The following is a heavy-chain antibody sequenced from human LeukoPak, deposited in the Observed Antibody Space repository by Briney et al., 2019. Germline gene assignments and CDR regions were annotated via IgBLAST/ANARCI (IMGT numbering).Heavy chain of an antibody. CDR1: GFTFSSYA. V-gene: IGHV3-23*01. Sequence: PGGSLRLSCAASGFTFSSYAMSWVCQAPGKGLEWVSAISGSGGSTYYADSVKGRFTISRDNSKNTLYLQMNSLRAEDTAVYYCAKDQRAYGDYVPFDYWGQGTLVTVSS. J-gene: IGHJ4*02. CDR2: ISGSGGST. CDR3: AKDQRAYGDYVPFDY. D-gene: IGHD4-17*01.